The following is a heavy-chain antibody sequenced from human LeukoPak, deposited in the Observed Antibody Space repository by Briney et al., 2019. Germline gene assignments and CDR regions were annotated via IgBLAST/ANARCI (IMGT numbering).Heavy chain of an antibody. Sequence: GTSVKVSCKASGFTFTSSAMQCVRQARGQRLEWIGWIVVGSGNTNYAQKFQERVTITRDMSTSTAYMELSSLRSEDTAVYYCAALRRRYSYGLFEYWGQGTLVTVSS. CDR2: IVVGSGNT. D-gene: IGHD5-18*01. CDR3: AALRRRYSYGLFEY. J-gene: IGHJ4*02. V-gene: IGHV1-58*02. CDR1: GFTFTSSA.